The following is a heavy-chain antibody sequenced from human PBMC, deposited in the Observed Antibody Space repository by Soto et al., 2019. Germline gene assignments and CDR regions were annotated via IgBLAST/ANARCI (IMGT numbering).Heavy chain of an antibody. D-gene: IGHD2-8*01. J-gene: IGHJ5*02. CDR3: AKWHTLDP. Sequence: SETLSLTCTVSGVSISNTEWWSWVRQPPGKGLEWIGEVHHSGNTNYNPSLKSRVTMSVDKSKNQFSLMLRSVTAADTAVYYCAKWHTLDPWGQGPLVTVSS. V-gene: IGHV4-4*02. CDR2: VHHSGNT. CDR1: GVSISNTEW.